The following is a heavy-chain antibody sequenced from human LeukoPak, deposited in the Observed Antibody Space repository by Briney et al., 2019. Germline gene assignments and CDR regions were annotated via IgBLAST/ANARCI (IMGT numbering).Heavy chain of an antibody. CDR1: GGTFSSYA. Sequence: SVKVSCKASGGTFSSYAISWVRQAPGQGLEWMGRIIPILGIANYAQKFQGRVTITADESTSTAYMELSSLRSEDTAVYYCASSLRSGAFDIWGQGTMVTVSS. J-gene: IGHJ3*02. D-gene: IGHD4-17*01. CDR2: IIPILGIA. CDR3: ASSLRSGAFDI. V-gene: IGHV1-69*04.